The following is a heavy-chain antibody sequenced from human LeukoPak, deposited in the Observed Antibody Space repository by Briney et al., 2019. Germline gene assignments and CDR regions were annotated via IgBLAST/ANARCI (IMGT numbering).Heavy chain of an antibody. Sequence: NSSETLSLTCTVSGGSISSYYWSWIRQPPGKGLEWIGYIYYSGSTNYNPSLKSRVTISVDTSKNQFSLKLSSVTAADTAVYYCAREHGSFMDVWGKGTTVTISS. D-gene: IGHD1-26*01. J-gene: IGHJ6*03. CDR2: IYYSGST. CDR3: AREHGSFMDV. V-gene: IGHV4-59*01. CDR1: GGSISSYY.